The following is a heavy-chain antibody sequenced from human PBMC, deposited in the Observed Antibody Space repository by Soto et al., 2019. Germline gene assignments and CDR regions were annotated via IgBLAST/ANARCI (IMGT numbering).Heavy chain of an antibody. CDR1: GFSFSNYG. J-gene: IGHJ2*01. CDR3: AKEASVPSLGEFWYFDL. CDR2: VSADGQTT. V-gene: IGHV3-23*01. D-gene: IGHD3-10*01. Sequence: EVHLLESGGGLVQPGGSLRLSCAASGFSFSNYGMTWVRQAPGKGLEWVSSVSADGQTTYYAESVTGRFTISRDSSKGTLYLQMDSLRADDTAVYYCAKEASVPSLGEFWYFDLWGRGTHVTVSS.